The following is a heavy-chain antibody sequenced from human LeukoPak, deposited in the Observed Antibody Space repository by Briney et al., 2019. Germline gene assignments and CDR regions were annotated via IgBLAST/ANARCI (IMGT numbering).Heavy chain of an antibody. CDR2: ISDNGGSI. J-gene: IGHJ5*02. CDR1: GFTFSSYA. D-gene: IGHD2-21*01. V-gene: IGHV3-23*01. Sequence: PGGSLRLSCAASGFTFSSYAMSWVRQAPGKGLEWVSAISDNGGSIFYADSVKGRFTISRDNSKNSLYLQMNSLRADDTAVYYCVKIAPDLPWGQGTLVTAS. CDR3: VKIAPDLP.